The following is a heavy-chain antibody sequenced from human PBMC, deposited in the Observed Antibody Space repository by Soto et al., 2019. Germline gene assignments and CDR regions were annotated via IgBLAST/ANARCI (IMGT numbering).Heavy chain of an antibody. Sequence: RRLSCAASGFTFSSYAMSWVRQAPGKGLEWVSAISGSGGSTYYADSVKGRFTISRDNSKNTLYLQMNSLRAEDTAVYYCAKTSVAGPSFDYWGQGTLVTVSS. V-gene: IGHV3-23*01. CDR3: AKTSVAGPSFDY. CDR2: ISGSGGST. D-gene: IGHD6-19*01. CDR1: GFTFSSYA. J-gene: IGHJ4*02.